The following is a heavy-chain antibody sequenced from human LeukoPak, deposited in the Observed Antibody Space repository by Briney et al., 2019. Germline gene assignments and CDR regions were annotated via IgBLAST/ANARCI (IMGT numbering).Heavy chain of an antibody. J-gene: IGHJ5*02. CDR3: ARADRLHGGPYLIGP. CDR2: INPYSGGT. D-gene: IGHD3-16*01. CDR1: GYSFTDYY. Sequence: ASVKVSCKTSGYSFTDYYMHWVRQAPGQGLEWMGWINPYSGGTSSVQKFQGRVTMTRDTSISTVYMQVSWLTSDDTAIYYCARADRLHGGPYLIGPWGQGTLVTVPS. V-gene: IGHV1-2*02.